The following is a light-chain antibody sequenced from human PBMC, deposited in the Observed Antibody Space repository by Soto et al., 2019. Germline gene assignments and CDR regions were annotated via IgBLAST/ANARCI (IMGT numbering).Light chain of an antibody. V-gene: IGKV1-5*01. Sequence: DIQMTQSPSTLSASVGDRVTIPFRASQSISSWLAWYQQKPGKAPNLLIYDASSLESGVPSRFSGSGSGTEFTLTISRLEPEDFAVYYCQQYGSSGTFGQGTKVDIK. CDR1: QSISSW. J-gene: IGKJ1*01. CDR2: DAS. CDR3: QQYGSSGT.